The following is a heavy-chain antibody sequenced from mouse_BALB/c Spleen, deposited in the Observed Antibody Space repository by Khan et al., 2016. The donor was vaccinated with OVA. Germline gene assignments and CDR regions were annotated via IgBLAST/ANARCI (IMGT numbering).Heavy chain of an antibody. Sequence: QVQLQQPGAELVNPGASVNLSCKASGYTLTSYWMHWVKQRPGQGLEWIGEINPSNGRTNYNEKFKSMATLTVDKSSSTAYIQLSSPKSEDSAVYYCARLQINFDYWGQGTTLTVSS. V-gene: IGHV1S81*02. J-gene: IGHJ2*01. CDR3: ARLQINFDY. CDR1: GYTLTSYW. CDR2: INPSNGRT.